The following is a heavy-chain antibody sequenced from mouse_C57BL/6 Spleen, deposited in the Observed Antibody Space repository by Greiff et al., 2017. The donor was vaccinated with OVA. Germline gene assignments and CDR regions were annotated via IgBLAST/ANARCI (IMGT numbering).Heavy chain of an antibody. J-gene: IGHJ2*01. D-gene: IGHD1-1*01. Sequence: DVQLVESGGGLVKPGGSLKLSCAASGFTFSDYGMHRVRQAPEKGLEWVAYISSGSSTIYYADTVKGRFTISRDNAKNTLFLQMTSLRSEDTAMYYCARSVITTVVALDYWGQGTTLTVSS. CDR2: ISSGSSTI. CDR3: ARSVITTVVALDY. CDR1: GFTFSDYG. V-gene: IGHV5-17*01.